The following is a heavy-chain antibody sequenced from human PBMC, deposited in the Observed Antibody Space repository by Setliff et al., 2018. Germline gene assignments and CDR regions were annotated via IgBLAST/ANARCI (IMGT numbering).Heavy chain of an antibody. Sequence: GASVKVSCKASADTFSRYDITWVRQAPGQGLEWMGWISPYNGKTEHAQMFQGRVTMATDRTTNTAYMELSSLRSEDTAVYYCARGRSTYFIDVWGKGTTVTVSS. CDR1: ADTFSRYD. V-gene: IGHV1-18*01. CDR3: ARGRSTYFIDV. CDR2: ISPYNGKT. J-gene: IGHJ6*03.